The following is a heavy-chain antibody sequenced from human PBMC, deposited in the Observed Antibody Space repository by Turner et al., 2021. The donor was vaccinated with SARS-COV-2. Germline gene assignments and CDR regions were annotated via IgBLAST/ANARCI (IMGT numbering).Heavy chain of an antibody. CDR3: ATGYAYCGGDCSIHY. D-gene: IGHD2-21*02. Sequence: QVQLVQVGAEVKKPGASVKVSCKVSGYSLTELSMHWVRQAPGKGLEWMGGFDPEDVETIYPQKFQGRVTMTEDTSTDTAYMELSSLRSEDTAVYYCATGYAYCGGDCSIHYWGQGTLVTVSS. V-gene: IGHV1-24*01. J-gene: IGHJ4*02. CDR1: GYSLTELS. CDR2: FDPEDVET.